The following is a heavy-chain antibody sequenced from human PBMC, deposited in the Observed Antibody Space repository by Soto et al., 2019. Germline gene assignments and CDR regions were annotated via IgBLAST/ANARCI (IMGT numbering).Heavy chain of an antibody. J-gene: IGHJ4*02. CDR3: AHRPNYYDSSGYYTFVDSYYFDY. CDR2: IYWDDDK. V-gene: IGHV2-5*02. Sequence: QITLKESGPTLVKPTQTLTLTCTFSGFSLSTSGVGVGWIRQPPGKALEWLALIYWDDDKRYSPSLKSRLTITKDTSKNQVVLTMTNMDSVDTATYYCAHRPNYYDSSGYYTFVDSYYFDYWGQGTLVTVSS. D-gene: IGHD3-22*01. CDR1: GFSLSTSGVG.